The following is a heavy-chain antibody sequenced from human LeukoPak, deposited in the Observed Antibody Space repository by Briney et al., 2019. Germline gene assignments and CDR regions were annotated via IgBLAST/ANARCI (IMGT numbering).Heavy chain of an antibody. Sequence: ASVKVSCKASGYTFTGYYMHWVRQAPGQGLEWMGWINPNSGGTNYAQKFQGRVTMTRDTSISTAYMELSSLRSEDTAVYYCASTLQQLVHYPDYWGQGTLVTVSS. CDR2: INPNSGGT. J-gene: IGHJ4*02. CDR3: ASTLQQLVHYPDY. CDR1: GYTFTGYY. V-gene: IGHV1-2*02. D-gene: IGHD6-13*01.